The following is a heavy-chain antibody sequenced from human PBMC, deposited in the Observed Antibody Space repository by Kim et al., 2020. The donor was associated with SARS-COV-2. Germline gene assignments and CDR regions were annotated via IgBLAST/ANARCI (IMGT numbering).Heavy chain of an antibody. CDR3: ARDSGWLGQLVQPDY. D-gene: IGHD6-6*01. Sequence: ASGKGRFTISRDNSKNTLYLQMNSLRAEDTAVYYCARDSGWLGQLVQPDYWGQGTLVTVSS. J-gene: IGHJ4*02. V-gene: IGHV3-30*01.